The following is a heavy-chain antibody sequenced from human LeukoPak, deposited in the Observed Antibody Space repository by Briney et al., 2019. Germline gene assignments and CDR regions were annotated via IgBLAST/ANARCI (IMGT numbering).Heavy chain of an antibody. CDR2: ISNDGSNK. V-gene: IGHV3-30*04. CDR3: ARGYYGMDA. Sequence: GRSLRLSCAASGFSFSSYAIHWVRQAPGRGLEWVAIISNDGSNKYADSVKGRFTISRDSSKNTSYMQVNSLRAEDTAVYYCARGYYGMDAWGQGTTDTVSS. J-gene: IGHJ6*02. CDR1: GFSFSSYA.